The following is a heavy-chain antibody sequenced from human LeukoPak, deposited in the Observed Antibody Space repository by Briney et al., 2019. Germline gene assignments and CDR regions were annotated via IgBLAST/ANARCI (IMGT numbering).Heavy chain of an antibody. V-gene: IGHV3-23*01. CDR3: AMALDY. Sequence: GGSLRLSCVASGFTFSNYLMNWVRQAPGKGLEWVSGISHSGSSIYYADSVKGRFTISRDSSKTTLYLQMDRLRVEDTAVYYCAMALDYWGQGTLVTVSS. CDR2: ISHSGSSI. CDR1: GFTFSNYL. J-gene: IGHJ4*02.